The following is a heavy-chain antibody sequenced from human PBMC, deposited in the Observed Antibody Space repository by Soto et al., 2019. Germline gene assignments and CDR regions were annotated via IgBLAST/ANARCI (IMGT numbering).Heavy chain of an antibody. CDR2: TSIYNGHT. CDR3: ARWDDYGASDQYHFDH. V-gene: IGHV1-18*01. D-gene: IGHD4-17*01. J-gene: IGHJ4*02. CDR1: GYTFTASG. Sequence: ASVKVSCKASGYTFTASGISWVRQAPGQGLEWMGWTSIYNGHTEYSPKFLGRVVMTTDTSADTAYLELRSLRPDDAALYYCARWDDYGASDQYHFDHVGQGTLVTVSS.